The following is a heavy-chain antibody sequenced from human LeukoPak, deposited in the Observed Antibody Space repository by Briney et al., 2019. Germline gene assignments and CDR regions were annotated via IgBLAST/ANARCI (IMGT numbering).Heavy chain of an antibody. V-gene: IGHV4-39*07. Sequence: SETLSLTCTVSGGSIRSFSHYWGWIRQPPGKGLEWIGSIYYSGGTYYNPSLKSRVTISVDTSKNQFSLKLSAVTAADTAVYYCARQYSGGFYFDPWGRGTLVTVSP. D-gene: IGHD2-15*01. CDR3: ARQYSGGFYFDP. CDR1: GGSIRSFSHY. CDR2: IYYSGGT. J-gene: IGHJ2*01.